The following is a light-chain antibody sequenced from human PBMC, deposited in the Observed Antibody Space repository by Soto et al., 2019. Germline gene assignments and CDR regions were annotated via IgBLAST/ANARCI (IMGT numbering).Light chain of an antibody. V-gene: IGKV1-5*01. CDR2: DAS. Sequence: DIQMTQSPSTLSASVGDRVTITCRASQTVNTWLAWYQQKPGKAPKVLIFDASSLKTGVPSRFSGSGSGTEFTLTISNLQPDDFGTYYCQQYESYSPLTFGGGTKVDI. J-gene: IGKJ4*01. CDR3: QQYESYSPLT. CDR1: QTVNTW.